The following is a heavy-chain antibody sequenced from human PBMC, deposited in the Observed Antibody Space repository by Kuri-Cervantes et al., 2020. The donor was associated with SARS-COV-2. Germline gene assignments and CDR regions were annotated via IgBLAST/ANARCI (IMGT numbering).Heavy chain of an antibody. D-gene: IGHD6-13*01. CDR2: SSAYNGNT. CDR3: ARDGSSWGEFDP. V-gene: IGHV1-18*01. Sequence: ASVKVSCKASGYTFTSSGISWVRQAPGQGLEWMGWSSAYNGNTNYAQKLQGRVTMSTDTSTSTAYMELRSLRSDDTAVYYCARDGSSWGEFDPWGQGTLVTVSS. J-gene: IGHJ5*02. CDR1: GYTFTSSG.